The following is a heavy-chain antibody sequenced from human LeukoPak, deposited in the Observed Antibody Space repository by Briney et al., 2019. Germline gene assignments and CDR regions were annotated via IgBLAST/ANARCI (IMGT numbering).Heavy chain of an antibody. CDR1: GFTFSSYA. CDR3: ARVASYYDFWSGYFDYYGMDV. J-gene: IGHJ6*02. V-gene: IGHV3-7*01. Sequence: GGSLRLSCAASGFTFSSYAMSWVRRAPGKGLEGVANINQDGSEKYCVDSVKGRFTISRDNAKNSLYLQMNSLRAEDTAVYYCARVASYYDFWSGYFDYYGMDVWGQGTTVTVSS. CDR2: INQDGSEK. D-gene: IGHD3-3*01.